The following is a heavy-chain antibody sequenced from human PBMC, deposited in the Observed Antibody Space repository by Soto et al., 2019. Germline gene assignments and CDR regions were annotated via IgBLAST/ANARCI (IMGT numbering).Heavy chain of an antibody. Sequence: ASVKVSCKASGYTFTSYGISWVRQAPGQGLEWMGWISAYNGNTNYAQKLQGRVTMTTDTSTSTAYMELRSLRSDDTAVYYCAGGLCGGDCYSPYYYYGMDVWGQGTTVTVSS. V-gene: IGHV1-18*01. CDR2: ISAYNGNT. CDR1: GYTFTSYG. J-gene: IGHJ6*02. D-gene: IGHD2-21*02. CDR3: AGGLCGGDCYSPYYYYGMDV.